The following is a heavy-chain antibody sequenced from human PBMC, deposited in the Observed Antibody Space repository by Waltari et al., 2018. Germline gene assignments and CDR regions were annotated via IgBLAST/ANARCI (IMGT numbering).Heavy chain of an antibody. CDR1: GYSISSGYY. D-gene: IGHD2-15*01. CDR3: ARPRDCSGGSCFGAVDI. Sequence: QVQLQESGPGLVKPSETLSLTCAVSGYSISSGYYWGWIRQPPGKGLEWIGSIYHSGSTYYNPSLKSRVTISVDTSKNQFSLKLSSVTAADTAVYYCARPRDCSGGSCFGAVDIWGQGTMVTVSS. J-gene: IGHJ3*02. CDR2: IYHSGST. V-gene: IGHV4-38-2*01.